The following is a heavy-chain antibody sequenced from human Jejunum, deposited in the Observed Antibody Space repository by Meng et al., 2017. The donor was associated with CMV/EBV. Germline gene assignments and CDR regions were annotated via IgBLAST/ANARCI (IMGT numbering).Heavy chain of an antibody. J-gene: IGHJ4*02. CDR3: AREGVVGATDFDY. CDR2: IKQAGSET. CDR1: GFSFSNYW. D-gene: IGHD1-26*01. Sequence: SGFSFSNYWMGWVRQAPGKGLEWVANIKQAGSETNYVDSVKGRFTISRDDAKNSLYLQMDSLRGEDTAVYYCAREGVVGATDFDYWGQGTLVTVSS. V-gene: IGHV3-7*01.